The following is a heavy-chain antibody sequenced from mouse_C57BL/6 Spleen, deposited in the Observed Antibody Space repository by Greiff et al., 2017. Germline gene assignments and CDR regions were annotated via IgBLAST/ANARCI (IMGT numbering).Heavy chain of an antibody. CDR2: IDPSDSYT. V-gene: IGHV1-69*01. CDR3: ARAGIPWSLEV. CDR1: GYTFTSYW. J-gene: IGHJ1*03. Sequence: QVQLQQPGAELVMPGASVKLSCKASGYTFTSYWMHWVKQRPGQGLEWIGEIDPSDSYTNYNQKFKGKSTLTVDKSSSTAYMQLSSLTSEDPAVYACARAGIPWSLEVGATGPTVT.